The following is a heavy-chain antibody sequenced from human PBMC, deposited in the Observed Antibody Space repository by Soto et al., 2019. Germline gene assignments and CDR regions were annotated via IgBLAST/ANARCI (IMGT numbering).Heavy chain of an antibody. D-gene: IGHD3-10*01. CDR3: AKETYYYGSGSDY. V-gene: IGHV3-30*18. CDR2: ISYDGSNK. CDR1: GFTFSSYG. J-gene: IGHJ4*02. Sequence: GGSLRLCCAASGFTFSSYGMHWVRQAPGKGLEWVVVISYDGSNKYYADSVKGRFTISRDNSKNTLYLQMNSLRAEDTAVYYCAKETYYYGSGSDYWGQRTLVTVSS.